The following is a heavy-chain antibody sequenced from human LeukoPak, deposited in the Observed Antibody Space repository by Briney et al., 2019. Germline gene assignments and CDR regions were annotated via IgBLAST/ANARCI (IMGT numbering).Heavy chain of an antibody. D-gene: IGHD1-26*01. CDR1: GGSFSGYY. J-gene: IGHJ5*02. CDR3: AREYPKGGSYRFDP. V-gene: IGHV4-34*01. CDR2: INHSGST. Sequence: PSETLSLTCAVYGGSFSGYYWSWIRQPPGKGLEWIGEINHSGSTNYNPSLKSQVTISVDTPKNQFSLKLSSVTAADTAVYYCAREYPKGGSYRFDPWGQGTLVTVSS.